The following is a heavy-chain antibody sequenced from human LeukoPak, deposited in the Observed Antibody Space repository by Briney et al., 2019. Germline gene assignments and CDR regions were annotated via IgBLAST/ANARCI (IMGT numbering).Heavy chain of an antibody. CDR3: ARDLPPPVGAIHGAFDI. Sequence: SETLSLTCTVSGGSISSSSYYWGWIRQPPGKGLEWIGSIYYSGSTYYNPSLKSRVTISVDTSKNQFSLKLSSVTAADTAVYYCARDLPPPVGAIHGAFDIWGQGTMVTVSS. J-gene: IGHJ3*02. CDR1: GGSISSSSYY. D-gene: IGHD1-26*01. CDR2: IYYSGST. V-gene: IGHV4-39*07.